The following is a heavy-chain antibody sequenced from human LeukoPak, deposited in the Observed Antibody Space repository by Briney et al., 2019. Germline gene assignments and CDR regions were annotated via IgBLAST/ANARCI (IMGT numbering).Heavy chain of an antibody. J-gene: IGHJ3*02. CDR1: GGSVSSGSYY. V-gene: IGHV4-61*01. D-gene: IGHD3-22*01. Sequence: SETLSLTCTVSGGSVSSGSYYWSWIRQPPGKGLEWIGYIYYSGSTNYNPSLKSRVTISVDTSKNQFSLKLSSVTAADTAVYYCARGLTYYYDSSGPENAFDIWGQGTMVTVSS. CDR3: ARGLTYYYDSSGPENAFDI. CDR2: IYYSGST.